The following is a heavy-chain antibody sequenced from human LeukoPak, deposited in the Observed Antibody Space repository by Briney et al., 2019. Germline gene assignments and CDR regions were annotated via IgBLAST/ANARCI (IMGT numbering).Heavy chain of an antibody. CDR3: ARVGEYGGHFDY. J-gene: IGHJ4*02. CDR1: GGSISSGDYY. V-gene: IGHV4-30-4*01. Sequence: SETLSLTCTVSGGSISSGDYYWSWLRQPPGKGLEWIGYIYYSGSTYYNPSLKSRVTISVDTSKNQFSLKLSSVTAADTAVYYCARVGEYGGHFDYWGQGTLVTVSS. D-gene: IGHD3-10*01. CDR2: IYYSGST.